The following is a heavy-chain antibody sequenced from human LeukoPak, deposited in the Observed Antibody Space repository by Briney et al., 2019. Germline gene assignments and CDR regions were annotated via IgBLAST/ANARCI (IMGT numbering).Heavy chain of an antibody. CDR3: ARRNYCSSTSCSPVDY. Sequence: GESLKISCKGSGYSFTSYWIGWVRQMPGKGLEWMGIIYPGDSDTRYSLSFQGQVTISADKSISTAYLQWSSLRASDTAMYYCARRNYCSSTSCSPVDYWGQGTLVTVSS. CDR2: IYPGDSDT. J-gene: IGHJ4*02. D-gene: IGHD2-2*01. V-gene: IGHV5-51*01. CDR1: GYSFTSYW.